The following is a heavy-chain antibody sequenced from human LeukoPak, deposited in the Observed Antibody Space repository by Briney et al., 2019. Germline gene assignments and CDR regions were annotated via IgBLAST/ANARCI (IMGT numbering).Heavy chain of an antibody. V-gene: IGHV1-69*06. D-gene: IGHD2-2*01. Sequence: SVKVSCKASGGTFSSYDISWVRQAPGQGLEWMGGIMPISGTANYAQKFQGRVTITADKPTNTAYMELSSLRSEDTAVYYCASGRTDIVVVPATLRNYYFDYWGQGTLVTVSS. J-gene: IGHJ4*02. CDR2: IMPISGTA. CDR3: ASGRTDIVVVPATLRNYYFDY. CDR1: GGTFSSYD.